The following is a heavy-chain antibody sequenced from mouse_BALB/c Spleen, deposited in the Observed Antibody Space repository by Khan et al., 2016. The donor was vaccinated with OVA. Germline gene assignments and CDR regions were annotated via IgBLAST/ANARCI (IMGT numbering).Heavy chain of an antibody. CDR3: ARTGYYYFDY. D-gene: IGHD2-3*01. J-gene: IGHJ2*01. CDR2: ISSGSSTI. V-gene: IGHV5-17*02. CDR1: GFTFRGFG. Sequence: EVQLVESGGGLVQPGGSRKLSCAASGFTFRGFGMHWVRQAPEKGLEWVAYISSGSSTIYYADTVKGRFTISRDNPKNTLFLQMASLRSEDTAMYYCARTGYYYFDYWGQGTTLTVSS.